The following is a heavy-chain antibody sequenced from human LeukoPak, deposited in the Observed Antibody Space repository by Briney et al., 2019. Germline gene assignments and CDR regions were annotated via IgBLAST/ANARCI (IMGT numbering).Heavy chain of an antibody. Sequence: GGSLRLSCAASGFTFSSYAMSWVRQAPGKGLEWVSTISDSGGSTYFADSVKGRFTISRDNSENTLSLQMNSLRAEDTAIYYCAKESSSWGVYYYYGMDVWGQGTTVTVSS. CDR2: ISDSGGST. CDR3: AKESSSWGVYYYYGMDV. J-gene: IGHJ6*02. D-gene: IGHD6-13*01. CDR1: GFTFSSYA. V-gene: IGHV3-23*01.